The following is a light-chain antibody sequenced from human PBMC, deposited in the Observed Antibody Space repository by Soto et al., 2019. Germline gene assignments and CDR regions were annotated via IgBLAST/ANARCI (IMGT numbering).Light chain of an antibody. CDR3: QQRSNWPPT. Sequence: EIVLTQSPGTLSFSPGERATLSCRASQSVSSSHLAWYQHKPGQAPRLLIYAASSRATGIAPRFRGSGSGTDFTLTISSVEPEDFAVYICQQRSNWPPTFGQGTRLEIK. J-gene: IGKJ5*01. CDR1: QSVSSSH. V-gene: IGKV3D-20*02. CDR2: AAS.